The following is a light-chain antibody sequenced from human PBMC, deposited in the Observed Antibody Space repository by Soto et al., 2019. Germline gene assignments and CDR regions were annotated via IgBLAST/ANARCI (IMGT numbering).Light chain of an antibody. V-gene: IGLV1-40*01. Sequence: QSVLTQPPSMSGAPGQRVTISCTGSSSNIGAGYDVHWYQLLPGTAPKLLIYGNTNRPSGVPDRFSGSKSGTSASLAITGLQAEDEADYYCQSHDSSLNSWVFGGGTKLTVL. CDR3: QSHDSSLNSWV. CDR1: SSNIGAGYD. CDR2: GNT. J-gene: IGLJ3*02.